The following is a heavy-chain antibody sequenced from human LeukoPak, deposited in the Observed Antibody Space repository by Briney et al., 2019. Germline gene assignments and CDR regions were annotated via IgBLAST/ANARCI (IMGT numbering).Heavy chain of an antibody. D-gene: IGHD3-22*01. J-gene: IGHJ4*02. Sequence: ASVKVSCKASDYTFTSYGISWVRQAPGQGLEWMGWISAYNGNTNYAQKLQGRVTMTTDTSTSTAYMELRSLRSDDTAVYYCARGVTYYYDSSGYYPDYWGQGTLVTVSS. CDR2: ISAYNGNT. CDR1: DYTFTSYG. CDR3: ARGVTYYYDSSGYYPDY. V-gene: IGHV1-18*01.